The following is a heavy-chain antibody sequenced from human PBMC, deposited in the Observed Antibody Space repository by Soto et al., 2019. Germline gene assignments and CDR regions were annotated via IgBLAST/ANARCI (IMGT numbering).Heavy chain of an antibody. V-gene: IGHV3-30-3*01. CDR1: GFTFSSYA. CDR2: ISYDGSNK. J-gene: IGHJ5*02. CDR3: ARAGRPYSSSSWFDP. D-gene: IGHD6-6*01. Sequence: PGGSLLLSYAASGFTFSSYAMHWVRHAPGKGLEWVAVISYDGSNKYYADSVKGRLTISRDNSKNTLYLQMNSLRAEDTAVYYCARAGRPYSSSSWFDPWGQGTLVTVSS.